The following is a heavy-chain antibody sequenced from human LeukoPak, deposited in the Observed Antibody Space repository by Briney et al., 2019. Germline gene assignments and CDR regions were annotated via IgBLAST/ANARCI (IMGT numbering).Heavy chain of an antibody. CDR1: GGTFIGYA. V-gene: IGHV1-69*13. CDR3: ARDQGSGNWNPYNWFDP. D-gene: IGHD1-20*01. CDR2: IIPIFGTA. J-gene: IGHJ5*02. Sequence: SVKVSCKASGGTFIGYAISWVRQAPGQGLEWMGGIIPIFGTANYAQKFQGRVTITADESTSTAYMELSSLRSEDTAVYYCARDQGSGNWNPYNWFDPWGQGTLVTVSS.